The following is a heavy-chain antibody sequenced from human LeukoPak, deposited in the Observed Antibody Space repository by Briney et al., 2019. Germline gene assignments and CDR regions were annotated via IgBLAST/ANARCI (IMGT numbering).Heavy chain of an antibody. Sequence: SETLSLACTVAGGSINTYYWTWIRQPPGNGLEWIGYISYSGSNNYNPSLKRGVTFPVDSSKSQFSLKLSSVSAADSAVYYCARAQLNLVVDFGMDVWGQGTTVTVSS. J-gene: IGHJ6*02. D-gene: IGHD2-2*01. CDR1: GGSINTYY. CDR2: ISYSGSN. CDR3: ARAQLNLVVDFGMDV. V-gene: IGHV4-59*01.